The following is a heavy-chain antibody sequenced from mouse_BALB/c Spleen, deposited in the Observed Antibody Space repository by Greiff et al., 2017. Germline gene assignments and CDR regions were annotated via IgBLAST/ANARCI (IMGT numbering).Heavy chain of an antibody. D-gene: IGHD4-1*01. CDR3: ARWGNWEWYAMDY. Sequence: VQLKQSGPSLVKPSQTLSLTCSVTGDSITSGYWNWIRKFPGNKLEYMGYISYSGSTYYNPSLKSRISITRDTSKNQYYLQLNSVTTEDTATYYCARWGNWEWYAMDYWGQGTSVTVSS. V-gene: IGHV3-8*02. J-gene: IGHJ4*01. CDR2: ISYSGST. CDR1: GDSITSGY.